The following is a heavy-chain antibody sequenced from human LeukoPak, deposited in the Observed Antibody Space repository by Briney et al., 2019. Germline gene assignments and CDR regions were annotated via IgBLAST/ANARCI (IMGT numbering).Heavy chain of an antibody. V-gene: IGHV4-59*06. CDR3: ARFRRSGSYFDY. CDR1: GGSISRYY. D-gene: IGHD1-26*01. Sequence: SETLSLTCTVSGGSISRYYWSWIRQPPGKGLEWIGYIYYSGSTYYNPSLKSRVTISVDTSKNQFSLKLSSVTAADTAVYYCARFRRSGSYFDYWGQGTLVTVSS. CDR2: IYYSGST. J-gene: IGHJ4*02.